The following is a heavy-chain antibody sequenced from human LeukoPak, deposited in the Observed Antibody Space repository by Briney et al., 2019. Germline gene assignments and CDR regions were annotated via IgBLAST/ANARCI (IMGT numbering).Heavy chain of an antibody. CDR1: GGSMSSYY. V-gene: IGHV4-59*01. CDR2: VYNTGST. J-gene: IGHJ3*02. Sequence: SETLSLTCTVSGGSMSSYYWSWIRQPPGKGLEWIGYVYNTGSTNQNPSLKSRVTISLDTSRNQFSLKLSSVIAADTAVYYCARRRASPEAFDIWGQGTMVTVSS. CDR3: ARRRASPEAFDI.